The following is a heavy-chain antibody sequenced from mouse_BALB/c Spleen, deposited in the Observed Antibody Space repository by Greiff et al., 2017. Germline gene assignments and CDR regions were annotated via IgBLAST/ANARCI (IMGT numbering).Heavy chain of an antibody. Sequence: EVQLVESGGGLVKPGGSLKLSCAASGFTFSSYAMSWVRQSPEKRLEWVAEISSGGSYTYYPDTVTGRFTISRDNAKNTLYLEMSSLRSEDTAMYYCESENSLLRDYYAMDYWGQGTSVTVSS. CDR2: ISSGGSYT. J-gene: IGHJ4*01. CDR1: GFTFSSYA. V-gene: IGHV5-9-4*01. D-gene: IGHD1-2*01. CDR3: ESENSLLRDYYAMDY.